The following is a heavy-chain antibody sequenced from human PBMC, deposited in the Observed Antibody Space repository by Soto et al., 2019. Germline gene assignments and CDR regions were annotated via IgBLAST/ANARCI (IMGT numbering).Heavy chain of an antibody. D-gene: IGHD3-22*01. Sequence: GESLKISCKGVGYKFGSAWIGWVRQKPGKGLEWMGRIDPSDSQTYYSPSFRGHVTISVTKSITTVFLQWSSLRASDTAMYYCARQIYDSDTGPNFQYYFDSWGQGTPVTVSS. J-gene: IGHJ4*02. CDR3: ARQIYDSDTGPNFQYYFDS. V-gene: IGHV5-10-1*01. CDR1: GYKFGSAW. CDR2: IDPSDSQT.